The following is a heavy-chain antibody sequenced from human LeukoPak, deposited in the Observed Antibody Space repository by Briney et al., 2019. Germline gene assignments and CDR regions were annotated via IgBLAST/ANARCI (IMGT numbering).Heavy chain of an antibody. CDR3: GKTIPREQLVSYFDY. CDR1: GFTFSSYG. Sequence: GGSLRLSCAASGFTFSSYGMSWVRQAPGKGLEWVSGVSGSGGTTYYVDSVRGRFTISRDNYKNTLFLQMNSLRAEDTAVYYCGKTIPREQLVSYFDYWGQASLVTVSS. CDR2: VSGSGGTT. D-gene: IGHD6-6*01. J-gene: IGHJ4*02. V-gene: IGHV3-23*01.